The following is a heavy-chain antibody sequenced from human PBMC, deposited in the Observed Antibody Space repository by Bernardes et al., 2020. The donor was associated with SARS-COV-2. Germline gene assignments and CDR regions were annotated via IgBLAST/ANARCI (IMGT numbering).Heavy chain of an antibody. D-gene: IGHD3-10*01. CDR2: ISGSCGST. Sequence: GGPLTLSCAVSGFIFSNCAMSWVRQAPGKGLELDSAISGSCGSTSYSDPVKGRFTMSIVNSKNTLYLQMNSLRAEDTAVYYCASVMATWDRGLFSNTYYFYGMDVWGQGTTVTVSS. CDR3: ASVMATWDRGLFSNTYYFYGMDV. CDR1: GFIFSNCA. J-gene: IGHJ6*02. V-gene: IGHV3-23*01.